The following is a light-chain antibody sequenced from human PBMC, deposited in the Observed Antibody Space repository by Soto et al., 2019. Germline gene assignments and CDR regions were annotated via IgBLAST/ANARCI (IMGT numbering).Light chain of an antibody. Sequence: EIVLTQSPGTLSLSPGDRATLSCRASQSVSSSDLAWYQQKPGQAPRLLIYGASTRATGIPDRFSGSGSGTDLTLTISRLEPEDFAVYYCQQYGGSHLYTFGQGTKLEIK. CDR2: GAS. CDR3: QQYGGSHLYT. V-gene: IGKV3-20*01. CDR1: QSVSSSD. J-gene: IGKJ2*01.